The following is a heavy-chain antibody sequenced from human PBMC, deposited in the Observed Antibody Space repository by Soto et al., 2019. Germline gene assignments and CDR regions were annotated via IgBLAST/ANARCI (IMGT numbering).Heavy chain of an antibody. J-gene: IGHJ4*02. CDR3: AKATTNGGWFNPFDS. CDR2: LSGSGTST. V-gene: IGHV3-23*01. Sequence: GGSLRLSCAASGYSFVNYAMNWVRQAPGKGLEWVSGLSGSGTSTYYADSVKGRFTISRDNSRDTLFLQMNSLTADDTAVYYCAKATTNGGWFNPFDSWGQGALVTVSS. CDR1: GYSFVNYA. D-gene: IGHD6-19*01.